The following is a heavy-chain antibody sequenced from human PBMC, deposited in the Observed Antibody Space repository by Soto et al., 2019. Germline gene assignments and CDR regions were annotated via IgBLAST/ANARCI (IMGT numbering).Heavy chain of an antibody. CDR3: AKDFLPRGYAFPPAIEY. D-gene: IGHD5-12*01. CDR1: GFTFSRYG. J-gene: IGHJ4*02. Sequence: EVQLLESGGGLVQPGGSLRLSCAASGFTFSRYGMTWVRQAPGKGLEWVSSISGSGGSTNYADSVKGRVTVSRDNSKDTLYLQMNSLRDEDTAVYYCAKDFLPRGYAFPPAIEYWGQGTRVTVSS. CDR2: ISGSGGST. V-gene: IGHV3-23*01.